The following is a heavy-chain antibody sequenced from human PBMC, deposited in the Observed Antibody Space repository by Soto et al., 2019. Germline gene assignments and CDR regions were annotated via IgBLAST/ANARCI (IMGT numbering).Heavy chain of an antibody. V-gene: IGHV4-4*07. CDR1: GGSISSHF. CDR2: MYTSGSS. J-gene: IGHJ4*02. D-gene: IGHD1-1*01. CDR3: AREGTAGRPLDY. Sequence: NPSETLSLTCTVSGGSISSHFWSWIRQPAGKGLEWIGRMYTSGSSNYNPSLKSRVTMSVDTSKNLFSLNLTSVTAADTAVYYCAREGTAGRPLDYWGQGTLVTVSS.